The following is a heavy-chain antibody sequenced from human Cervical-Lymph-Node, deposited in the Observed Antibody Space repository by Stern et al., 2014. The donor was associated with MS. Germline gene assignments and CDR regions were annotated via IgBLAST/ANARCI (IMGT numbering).Heavy chain of an antibody. V-gene: IGHV1-18*01. CDR1: GYTFTEHA. Sequence: QVQLVQSGAEVKKPGASVKVSCKASGYTFTEHAISWVRQTPGQGLEWMGWIGTIIGNTNYAQKFQGRVTLATDTSTSTVYMELRSLRSDDTAMYYCRAGSDAFDIWGQGTMVTVSS. CDR2: IGTIIGNT. J-gene: IGHJ3*02. CDR3: RAGSDAFDI. D-gene: IGHD6-13*01.